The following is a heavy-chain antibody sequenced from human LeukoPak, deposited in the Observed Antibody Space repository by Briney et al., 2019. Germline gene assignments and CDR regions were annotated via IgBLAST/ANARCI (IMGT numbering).Heavy chain of an antibody. CDR3: ARPSFYGDYQDTIDY. D-gene: IGHD4-17*01. CDR1: GGSISSSSYY. Sequence: PSETLSLTCTVSGGSISSSSYYWGWIRQPPGKGLEWIGSIYYSGSTYYNPSLKSRVTISVDTSKNQFSLKLSSVTAADTAVYYCARPSFYGDYQDTIDYWGQGTLVTVSS. CDR2: IYYSGST. J-gene: IGHJ4*02. V-gene: IGHV4-39*01.